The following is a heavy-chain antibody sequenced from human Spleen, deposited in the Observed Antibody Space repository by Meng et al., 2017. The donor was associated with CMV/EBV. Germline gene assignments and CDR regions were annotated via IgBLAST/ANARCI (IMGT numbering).Heavy chain of an antibody. CDR3: ARGRVVFSYYFYGMDV. CDR2: ISYDGNNK. D-gene: IGHD3-10*01. CDR1: GFTFSSYG. V-gene: IGHV3-30*19. Sequence: GESLKISCAASGFTFSSYGMHWVRQAPGKGLEWVAVISYDGNNKYYADSVKGRFTISRDSSKNTLYLQMNSLRADDTAVYYCARGRVVFSYYFYGMDVWGQGTTVTVSS. J-gene: IGHJ6*02.